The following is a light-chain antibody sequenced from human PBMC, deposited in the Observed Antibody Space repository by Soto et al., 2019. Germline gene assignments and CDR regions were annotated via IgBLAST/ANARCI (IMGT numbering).Light chain of an antibody. CDR2: CAS. Sequence: EIVLTQSPGTLSLSPGERATLSCRASQSVSSSYLAWYQQKPGQAPRLLIYCASSRATGTPDRFTGSGSGTDFTLTISRLEPEDFAVYYCQQYGSSQAFGQGTKVEIK. V-gene: IGKV3-20*01. J-gene: IGKJ1*01. CDR3: QQYGSSQA. CDR1: QSVSSSY.